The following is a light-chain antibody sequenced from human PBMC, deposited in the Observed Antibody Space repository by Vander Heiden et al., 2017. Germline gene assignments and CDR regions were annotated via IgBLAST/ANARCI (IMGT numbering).Light chain of an antibody. Sequence: DIVLNPSPDSLAVSLGERATINCKSSQSVLYSSNNKNYLAWYQQKPGQPPKLLIYWASTRESGVPDRFSGSGSGTDFTLTISSLQAEDVAVYYCQQDYSTPYTFGQGTKLEIK. CDR3: QQDYSTPYT. V-gene: IGKV4-1*01. CDR1: QSVLYSSNNKNY. CDR2: WAS. J-gene: IGKJ2*01.